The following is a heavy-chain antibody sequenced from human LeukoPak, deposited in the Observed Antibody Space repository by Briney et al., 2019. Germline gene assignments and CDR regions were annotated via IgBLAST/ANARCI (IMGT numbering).Heavy chain of an antibody. J-gene: IGHJ4*02. V-gene: IGHV4-39*07. Sequence: SETLSLTCTVSGGSISSSSYYWGWIRQPPGKGLEWIGSIYYSGSTYYNPSLKSRVTISVDTSKNQFSLKLSSVTAADTAVYYCASGYSGYDWRIDYWGQGTLVTVSS. CDR2: IYYSGST. D-gene: IGHD5-12*01. CDR3: ASGYSGYDWRIDY. CDR1: GGSISSSSYY.